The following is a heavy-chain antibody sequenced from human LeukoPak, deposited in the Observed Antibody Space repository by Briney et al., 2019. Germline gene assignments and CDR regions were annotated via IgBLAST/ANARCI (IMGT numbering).Heavy chain of an antibody. CDR2: IYSGGST. D-gene: IGHD3-16*01. Sequence: GGSLRLSCAASGFTVSNTYMSWVRQAPGKGLEWVSVIYSGGSTYHADSVKGRFTISRDNSKNTLYLQMNSLRAEDTAVYYCARDRGRRRMITFGDAFDIWGQGTMVTVSS. V-gene: IGHV3-66*01. CDR1: GFTVSNTY. J-gene: IGHJ3*02. CDR3: ARDRGRRRMITFGDAFDI.